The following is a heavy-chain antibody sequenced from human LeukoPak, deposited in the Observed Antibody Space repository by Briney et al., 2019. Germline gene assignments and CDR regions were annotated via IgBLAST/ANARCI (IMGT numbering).Heavy chain of an antibody. CDR3: TTELDVRPNHY. CDR2: IKRKSDGGTT. CDR1: GLTFSNAW. J-gene: IGHJ4*02. Sequence: GGSLRLSCAASGLTFSNAWMSWVRQAPGKGLEWVGRIKRKSDGGTTDYATPVKGRFTISRDDSKNTLYLQMNSLKSEDTAVYYCTTELDVRPNHYWGQGTLVTVSS. V-gene: IGHV3-15*01. D-gene: IGHD1-14*01.